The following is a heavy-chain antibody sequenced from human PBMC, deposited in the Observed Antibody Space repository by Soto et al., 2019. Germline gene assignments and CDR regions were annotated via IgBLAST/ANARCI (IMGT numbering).Heavy chain of an antibody. J-gene: IGHJ6*02. CDR1: GYSFTDYH. V-gene: IGHV1-2*04. Sequence: QVQLVQSGAEVKKPGASVKVSCKASGYSFTDYHIHWVRQAPGQGLEWLGRINPKSGGTSTAQKFQGWVTMTSDSSISTASMDLPRLTSDDTAIYDFARGASTDCSNSVCSFFYNHDMDVWGQGTTVTVSS. CDR3: ARGASTDCSNSVCSFFYNHDMDV. D-gene: IGHD2-8*01. CDR2: INPKSGGT.